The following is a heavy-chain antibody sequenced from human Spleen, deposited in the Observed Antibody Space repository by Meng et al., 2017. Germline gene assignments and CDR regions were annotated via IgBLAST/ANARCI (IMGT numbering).Heavy chain of an antibody. V-gene: IGHV3-7*01. D-gene: IGHD5-12*01. CDR1: EFTFSSYW. CDR2: IKQDGSEK. CDR3: ARDLWVAGYSGRYLDL. J-gene: IGHJ4*02. Sequence: GESLKISCAASEFTFSSYWMSWVRQAPGKGLEWVANIKQDGSEKYYVDSVKGRFTISRDNAKNSLYLQMNSLRAEDTGVYYCARDLWVAGYSGRYLDLWGQGTWVTVSS.